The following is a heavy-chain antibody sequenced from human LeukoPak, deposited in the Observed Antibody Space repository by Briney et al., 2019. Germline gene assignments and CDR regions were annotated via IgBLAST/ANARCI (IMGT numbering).Heavy chain of an antibody. CDR2: INHSGST. CDR1: GGSFSGYY. V-gene: IGHV4-34*01. Sequence: SETLSLTCAVYGGSFSGYYWSWIRQPPGKGLEWIGEINHSGSTNYNPSLKSRVTISVDTSKNQFSLKLGSVTAADTAVYYCASTVSGYIDYWGQGTLVTVSS. J-gene: IGHJ4*02. D-gene: IGHD3-22*01. CDR3: ASTVSGYIDY.